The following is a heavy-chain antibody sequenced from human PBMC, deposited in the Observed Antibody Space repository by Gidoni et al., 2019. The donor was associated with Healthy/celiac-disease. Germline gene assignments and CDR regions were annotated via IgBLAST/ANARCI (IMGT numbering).Heavy chain of an antibody. CDR1: GGSSSGNS. CDR3: ARELRAITMVRGVMRGMDV. V-gene: IGHV4-34*01. Sequence: QVQLQQWGAGLLKPSETLSPTCAVYGGSSSGNSCSWNRQHPGKGLEWIGEINHSGRTNYNPSHKRRVTISVDTSKNQFSLKLSSVTAADTAVYYCARELRAITMVRGVMRGMDVWGQGTTVTVSS. J-gene: IGHJ6*02. D-gene: IGHD3-10*01. CDR2: INHSGRT.